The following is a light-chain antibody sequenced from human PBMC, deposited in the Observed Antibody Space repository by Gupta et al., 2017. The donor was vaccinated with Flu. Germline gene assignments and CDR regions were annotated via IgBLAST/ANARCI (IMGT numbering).Light chain of an antibody. J-gene: IGKJ4*01. CDR3: HQRSNWPSIT. CDR2: DAA. CDR1: QTVRSY. Sequence: EIVLTQSPATVSLSPGERATLSCRASQTVRSYLAWYQQKPGQAPRLLINDAANRATGIPARFSGSGCGTDVTLTISSREQEDFAGYYCHQRSNWPSITFGRGTKVEIK. V-gene: IGKV3-11*01.